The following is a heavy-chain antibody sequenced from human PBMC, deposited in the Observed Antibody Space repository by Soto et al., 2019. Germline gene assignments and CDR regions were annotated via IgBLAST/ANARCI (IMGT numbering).Heavy chain of an antibody. V-gene: IGHV1-3*01. Sequence: ASVKVSCRASGYTFTSYVMHWVRQAPGQRLEWMGWINAGNGNTKYSQKFQGRVTITRDTSASTAYMELNSLRAEDTAVYYCATLTKYDILTGFYPCWGQGTLVTVSS. CDR1: GYTFTSYV. CDR2: INAGNGNT. CDR3: ATLTKYDILTGFYPC. J-gene: IGHJ4*02. D-gene: IGHD3-9*01.